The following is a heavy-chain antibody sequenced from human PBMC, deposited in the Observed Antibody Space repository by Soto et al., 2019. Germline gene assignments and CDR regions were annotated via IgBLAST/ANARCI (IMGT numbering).Heavy chain of an antibody. CDR3: ARRTGTTSPYFDY. J-gene: IGHJ4*02. D-gene: IGHD1-1*01. CDR1: GGSISRSSYY. Sequence: XXTLSLTYTVCGGSISRSSYYWGFIRQPPGKGLEWIGSIYYSGSTYYNPSLKSRVTISVDTSKNQFSLKLSSVNAADTAVYYCARRTGTTSPYFDYWGQGTLVTVSS. CDR2: IYYSGST. V-gene: IGHV4-39*01.